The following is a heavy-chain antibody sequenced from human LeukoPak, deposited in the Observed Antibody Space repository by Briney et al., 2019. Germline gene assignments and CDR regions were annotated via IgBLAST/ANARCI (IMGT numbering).Heavy chain of an antibody. CDR1: GGSISSSSYY. J-gene: IGHJ4*02. D-gene: IGHD1-26*01. V-gene: IGHV4-39*07. Sequence: SETLSLTCTVSGGSISSSSYYWGWIRQPPGKGLEWIGSIYYSGSTYYNPSLKSRVTISVDTSKNQFSLKLSSVTAADTAVYYCALYQRVGAPNYDYWGQGTLVTVSS. CDR2: IYYSGST. CDR3: ALYQRVGAPNYDY.